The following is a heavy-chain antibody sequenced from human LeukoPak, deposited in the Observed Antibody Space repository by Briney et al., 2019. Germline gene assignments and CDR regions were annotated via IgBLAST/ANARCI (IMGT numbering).Heavy chain of an antibody. Sequence: GGSLALSCPASGFTFSSYAMSWVRQAPGKGLEWVSAMSGSGGSTYYADSGKGRFTIYRDNSKNTLYLQMNRLRAEVPAVKYCAKPRAAQSVYFDYWGQGTMV. CDR2: MSGSGGST. CDR1: GFTFSSYA. J-gene: IGHJ4*02. D-gene: IGHD3-10*01. CDR3: AKPRAAQSVYFDY. V-gene: IGHV3-23*01.